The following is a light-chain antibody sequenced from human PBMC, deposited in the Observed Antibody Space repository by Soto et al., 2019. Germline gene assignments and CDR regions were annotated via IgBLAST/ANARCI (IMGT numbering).Light chain of an antibody. Sequence: DIQMTQSPSSLSASVGDRVTITCRASQTISSYLNWYQQQPGRAPKLLIYAAFSLQTGVPSRFSGSGSGTDFTLTIRSLQPEDFAVYYCQQYVSSPWAFGQGTKVEI. CDR3: QQYVSSPWA. V-gene: IGKV1-39*01. CDR2: AAF. J-gene: IGKJ1*01. CDR1: QTISSY.